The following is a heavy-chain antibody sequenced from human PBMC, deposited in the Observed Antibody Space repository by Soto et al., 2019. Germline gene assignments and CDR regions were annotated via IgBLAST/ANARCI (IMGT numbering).Heavy chain of an antibody. Sequence: ASVKVSCKTSGYTFTSYAMHWVRQAPGQRLEWMGWINAGNGNTKYSQKFQGRVTITRDTSASTAYMELSSLRSEDTAVYYCARDSLPYPFDYWGQGTLVTVSS. CDR1: GYTFTSYA. CDR2: INAGNGNT. CDR3: ARDSLPYPFDY. D-gene: IGHD3-10*01. J-gene: IGHJ4*02. V-gene: IGHV1-3*01.